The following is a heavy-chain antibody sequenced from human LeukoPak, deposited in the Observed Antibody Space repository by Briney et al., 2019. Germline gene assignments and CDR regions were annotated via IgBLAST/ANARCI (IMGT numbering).Heavy chain of an antibody. CDR2: ISSSSSTI. V-gene: IGHV3-48*01. J-gene: IGHJ5*02. CDR1: GFIFNTYV. Sequence: GGSLRLSCAASGFIFNTYVMHWVRQAPGKGLEWVSYISSSSSTIYYADSVKGRFTIFRDNAKNSLYLQMNSLRAEDTAVYYCASLYGSGPKWFDPWGQGTLVTVSS. CDR3: ASLYGSGPKWFDP. D-gene: IGHD3-10*01.